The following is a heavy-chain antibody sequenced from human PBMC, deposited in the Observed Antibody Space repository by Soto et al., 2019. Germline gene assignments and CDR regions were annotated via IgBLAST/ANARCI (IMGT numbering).Heavy chain of an antibody. CDR3: AKEGRRGGGGYFDY. D-gene: IGHD3-10*01. CDR2: ISGSGGNT. J-gene: IGHJ4*02. Sequence: EVQLLESGGGLVQPGGSLRLSCAASGFTFSTYAMSWVRQAPGKGLEWVSGISGSGGNTYYADSVKGRFTISRDNSKNTRYRQRRSRGAGNTALNYGAKEGRRGGGGYFDYWGQGTLVTVSS. CDR1: GFTFSTYA. V-gene: IGHV3-23*01.